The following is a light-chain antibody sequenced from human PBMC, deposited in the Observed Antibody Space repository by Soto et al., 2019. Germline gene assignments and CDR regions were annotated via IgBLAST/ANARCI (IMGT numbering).Light chain of an antibody. Sequence: QSALTQPASVSGSPGQSITISCTGTSSDIGGYNYVSWNQQHPGEAPKLVIYEVSNRPSGVSNRFSGSKSGNTASLTISGLQADDEADYYCCSKTSSITYVFGSGTKVTVL. CDR1: SSDIGGYNY. CDR2: EVS. CDR3: CSKTSSITYV. V-gene: IGLV2-14*01. J-gene: IGLJ1*01.